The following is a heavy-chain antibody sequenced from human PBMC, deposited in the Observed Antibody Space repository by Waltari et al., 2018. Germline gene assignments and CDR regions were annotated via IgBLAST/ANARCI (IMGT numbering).Heavy chain of an antibody. CDR1: GGSFSGYY. D-gene: IGHD6-6*01. Sequence: QVQLQQWGAGLLKPSETLSLTCAVYGGSFSGYYWSWIRQPPGKGLEWIGEINHSGSTNYNPALKSRVTISVDTSKNQFSLKLSSVTAADTAVYYCARSGAAARLAMGYWGQGTLVTVSS. J-gene: IGHJ4*02. V-gene: IGHV4-34*01. CDR3: ARSGAAARLAMGY. CDR2: INHSGST.